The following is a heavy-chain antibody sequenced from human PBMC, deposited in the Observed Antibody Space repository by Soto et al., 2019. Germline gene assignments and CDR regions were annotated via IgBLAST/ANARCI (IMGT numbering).Heavy chain of an antibody. CDR1: GSNFAGYW. D-gene: IGHD3-3*01. V-gene: IGHV5-51*01. CDR3: ARGGVSTRTFDY. Sequence: RVESLMISCEVSGSNFAGYWIAWVLQMPGKGLELMGIIYDSDSDNRYRPSFQGQVTISADKSISSAYLQWSSLRASDTAMYYCARGGVSTRTFDYWGQGTPVTVSS. CDR2: IYDSDSDN. J-gene: IGHJ4*02.